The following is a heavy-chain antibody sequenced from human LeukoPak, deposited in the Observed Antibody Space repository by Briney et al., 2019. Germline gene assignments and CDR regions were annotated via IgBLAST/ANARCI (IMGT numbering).Heavy chain of an antibody. CDR1: GFTFSSYS. J-gene: IGHJ3*02. CDR3: ARDGLGELSFEDAFDI. Sequence: GGSLRLSCAASGFTFSSYSMNWVRQAPGKGLEWVSSISSSSSYIYYADSVKGRFTISRDNAKNSLYLQMNSLRAEDTAVYYCARDGLGELSFEDAFDIWGQGTMVTVSS. D-gene: IGHD3-16*02. CDR2: ISSSSSYI. V-gene: IGHV3-21*01.